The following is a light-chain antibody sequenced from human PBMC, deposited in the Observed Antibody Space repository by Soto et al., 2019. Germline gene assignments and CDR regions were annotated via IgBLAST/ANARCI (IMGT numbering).Light chain of an antibody. CDR3: SSYTSSSTLYV. J-gene: IGLJ1*01. V-gene: IGLV2-14*01. CDR2: DVS. Sequence: QSALTQPASVSGSPGQSITISCTGTSSDVGGYNYVSWYQQHPGKAPKLMIYDVSNRPSGVSNRFSGSKSGNTASLTISGRLAEDEADYYCSSYTSSSTLYVFGTGTKVTVL. CDR1: SSDVGGYNY.